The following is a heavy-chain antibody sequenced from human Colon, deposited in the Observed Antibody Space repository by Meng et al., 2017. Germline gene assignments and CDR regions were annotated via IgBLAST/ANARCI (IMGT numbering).Heavy chain of an antibody. CDR3: AREGTLVRGVINHLDY. D-gene: IGHD3-10*01. Sequence: SQTPSLTCAISGDSVSSDSAAWNWIKPSPSRGLEWLGRTFYRSKWYNDYAASVRSRITVSPDTSKNQFSLALNSVTPEDTAVYYCAREGTLVRGVINHLDYWGQGTLVTVSS. J-gene: IGHJ4*02. V-gene: IGHV6-1*01. CDR1: GDSVSSDSAA. CDR2: TFYRSKWYN.